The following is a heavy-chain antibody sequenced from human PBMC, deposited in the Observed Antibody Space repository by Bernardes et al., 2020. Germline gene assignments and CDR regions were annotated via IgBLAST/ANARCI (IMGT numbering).Heavy chain of an antibody. CDR2: INHSGST. Sequence: SSTLTPTCAVYGGSFRGSYWSWIRQPPGQGLEWIGEINHSGSTNYNPSLKSRVTISVDTSKNQFSLKLSSVTAADTAVYYCATYSGYDSVDYWGQGTLVTVSS. CDR3: ATYSGYDSVDY. D-gene: IGHD5-12*01. V-gene: IGHV4-34*01. CDR1: GGSFRGSY. J-gene: IGHJ4*02.